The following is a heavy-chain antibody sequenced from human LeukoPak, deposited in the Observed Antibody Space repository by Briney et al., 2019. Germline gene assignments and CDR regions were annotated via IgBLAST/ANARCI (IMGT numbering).Heavy chain of an antibody. J-gene: IGHJ4*02. D-gene: IGHD3-10*01. Sequence: GGSLRLSCAASGFTFTTYWMSWVRQAPGKGLEWVSAISGSGGSTYYADSVTGRFTISRDNSKNTLYLQMNSLRAEDTAVYYCAKSSPNYYGSGSYLYYWGQGTLVTVSS. CDR1: GFTFTTYW. CDR2: ISGSGGST. V-gene: IGHV3-23*01. CDR3: AKSSPNYYGSGSYLYY.